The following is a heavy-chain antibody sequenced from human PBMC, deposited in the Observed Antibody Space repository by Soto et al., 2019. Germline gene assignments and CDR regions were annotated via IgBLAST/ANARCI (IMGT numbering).Heavy chain of an antibody. D-gene: IGHD6-13*01. Sequence: QVQLQESGPGLVKPSETLSLTCTVSGCSITPYYWCWIRQPPGKRLEWLGYISSSGFTNYNPSLTSRVTISVDTSKNQFSLKLSSVTDADTAVYYWVRDCYSSSCFDLWGQGTLVTVSS. CDR1: GCSITPYY. CDR3: VRDCYSSSCFDL. V-gene: IGHV4-59*01. J-gene: IGHJ4*02. CDR2: ISSSGFT.